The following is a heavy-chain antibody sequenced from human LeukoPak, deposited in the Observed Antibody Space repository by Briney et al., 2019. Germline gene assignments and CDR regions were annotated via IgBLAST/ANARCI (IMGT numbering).Heavy chain of an antibody. CDR2: INPSGGST. V-gene: IGHV1-46*01. CDR1: GYTFTSYY. D-gene: IGHD3-22*01. Sequence: ASVKVSCKASGYTFTSYYMHWVRQAPGQGLEWMGIINPSGGSTSYAQKFQGRVTMTRDTSTSTVYMELSSLRSEDTAVYYCAREDYDSSGYCFSWFDPWGQGTLVTVSS. CDR3: AREDYDSSGYCFSWFDP. J-gene: IGHJ5*02.